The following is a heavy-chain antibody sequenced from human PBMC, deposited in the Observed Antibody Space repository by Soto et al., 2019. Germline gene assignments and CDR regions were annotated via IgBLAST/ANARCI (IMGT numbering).Heavy chain of an antibody. J-gene: IGHJ6*02. CDR3: AKETRSRAVTATRVNGMDV. D-gene: IGHD2-21*02. V-gene: IGHV3-30*18. Sequence: QVQLVESGGGVVQPGRSLRLSCAPSGFSFSDFGMHWVRQAPGKGLEWVAAISHDGSNQYYGDSVKGLLSISRDHSNNRLYLQMNNLKVEDSAIYFCAKETRSRAVTATRVNGMDVWGQGTTVTVSS. CDR1: GFSFSDFG. CDR2: ISHDGSNQ.